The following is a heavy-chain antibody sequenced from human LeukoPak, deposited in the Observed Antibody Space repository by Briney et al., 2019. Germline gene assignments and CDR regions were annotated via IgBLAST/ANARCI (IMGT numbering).Heavy chain of an antibody. CDR3: ATASGSWYRYYFDN. CDR1: GFTFSNYE. CDR2: ISSTSNMI. D-gene: IGHD6-13*01. J-gene: IGHJ4*02. V-gene: IGHV3-48*03. Sequence: PGGSLRLSCAASGFTFSNYEMNWVRQAPGKGLEWVSYISSTSNMIYYADSVGGRFTISRDNAENSLYLQMNSLRVEDTAVYYCATASGSWYRYYFDNWGQGTLVTVSS.